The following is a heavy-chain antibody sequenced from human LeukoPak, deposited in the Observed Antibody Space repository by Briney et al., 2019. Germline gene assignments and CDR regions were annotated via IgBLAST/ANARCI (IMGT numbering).Heavy chain of an antibody. D-gene: IGHD3-10*01. CDR3: ARSKWFGERALSY. CDR2: IYYSGST. CDR1: GGSISTSSYY. Sequence: PSETLSLTCTVSGGSISTSSYYWGWIRQPPGKGLEWIGSIYYSGSTYYNPSLKSRVTISVDTSKNQFSLKLSSVTAADTAVYYCARSKWFGERALSYWGQGTLVTVSS. J-gene: IGHJ4*02. V-gene: IGHV4-39*07.